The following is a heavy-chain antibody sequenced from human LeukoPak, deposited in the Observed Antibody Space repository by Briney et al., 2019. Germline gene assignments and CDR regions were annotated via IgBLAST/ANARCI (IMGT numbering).Heavy chain of an antibody. CDR2: INSDGSST. V-gene: IGHV3-74*01. J-gene: IGHJ4*02. Sequence: PGGSLRLSCAASGFTFSRYWMHWVRQAPVKGLVWVSRINSDGSSTTYTDSVKGRFTISRDNAKNTLYLQMNSLRAEDTAVYYCVGGRGTTYMFDYWGQGTLVTVSS. CDR1: GFTFSRYW. CDR3: VGGRGTTYMFDY. D-gene: IGHD4-11*01.